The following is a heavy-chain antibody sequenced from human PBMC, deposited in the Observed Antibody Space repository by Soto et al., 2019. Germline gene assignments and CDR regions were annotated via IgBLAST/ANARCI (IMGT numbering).Heavy chain of an antibody. CDR2: IDPTDSFT. CDR3: ARPASGGSRDAFDV. V-gene: IGHV5-10-1*01. Sequence: PGESLKISCNASGYKFTTFWLNWVLQTPGKGLEWLGRIDPTDSFTNYSPPFEGHVTISVDRSISTAYLQWNSLQASDTAIYYCARPASGGSRDAFDVWGQGTTVTVSS. J-gene: IGHJ3*01. D-gene: IGHD2-15*01. CDR1: GYKFTTFW.